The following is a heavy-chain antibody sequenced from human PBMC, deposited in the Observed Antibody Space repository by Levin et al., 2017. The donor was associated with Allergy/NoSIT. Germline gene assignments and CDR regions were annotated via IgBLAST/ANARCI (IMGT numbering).Heavy chain of an antibody. CDR1: GFTFDDYA. Sequence: GGSLRLSCAASGFTFDDYAMHWVRQAPGKGLEWVSGISWNSGSIGYADSVKGRFIISRDNAKNSLYLQMNRLRTEDTALYYCARDNIGLPDAFDIWGQGTMVIVSS. V-gene: IGHV3-9*01. J-gene: IGHJ3*02. CDR2: ISWNSGSI. CDR3: ARDNIGLPDAFDI. D-gene: IGHD3-10*01.